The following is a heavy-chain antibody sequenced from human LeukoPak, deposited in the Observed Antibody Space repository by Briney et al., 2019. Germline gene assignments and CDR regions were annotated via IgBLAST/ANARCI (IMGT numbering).Heavy chain of an antibody. CDR3: ARDPILVVPAASDKAGNWFDP. D-gene: IGHD2-2*01. J-gene: IGHJ5*02. CDR1: GFYFGGHA. CDR2: ITYGSDTI. V-gene: IGHV3-48*04. Sequence: GGSLRLSCVASGFYFGGHAMHWLRQAPGKGLEWVAYITYGSDTIFYADSVKGRFTISRDNAKNSLYLQMNSLRAEDTAVYYCARDPILVVPAASDKAGNWFDPWGQGTLVTVSS.